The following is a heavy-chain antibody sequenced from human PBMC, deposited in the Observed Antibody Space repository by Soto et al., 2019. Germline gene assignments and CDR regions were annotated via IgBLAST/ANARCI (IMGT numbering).Heavy chain of an antibody. Sequence: SVKVSCKASGGTFSSYAISRVRQAPGQGLEWMGGIIPIFGTANYAQKFQGRVTITADESTSTAYMELSSLRSEDTAVYYCARDLGVHYDFWSGYPNYYYYYGMDVWGQGTTVTVSS. J-gene: IGHJ6*02. V-gene: IGHV1-69*13. D-gene: IGHD3-3*01. CDR2: IIPIFGTA. CDR1: GGTFSSYA. CDR3: ARDLGVHYDFWSGYPNYYYYYGMDV.